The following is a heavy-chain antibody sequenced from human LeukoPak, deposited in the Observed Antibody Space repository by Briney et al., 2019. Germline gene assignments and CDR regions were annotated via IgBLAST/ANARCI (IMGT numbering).Heavy chain of an antibody. CDR2: IFDGKTI. D-gene: IGHD4-23*01. V-gene: IGHV4-34*12. CDR1: GESLNYYY. Sequence: PSETLSLTCAVYGESLNYYYWSWIRQSPGKGLEWIGDIFDGKTINYNPSLKSRVTISAATSSQQHSLNLKSVTAADTAVYFCASGAWAARLNSWAQGALVIVSS. J-gene: IGHJ4*02. CDR3: ASGAWAARLNS.